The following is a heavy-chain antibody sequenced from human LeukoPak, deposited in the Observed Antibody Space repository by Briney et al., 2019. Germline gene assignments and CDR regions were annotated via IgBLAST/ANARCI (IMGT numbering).Heavy chain of an antibody. CDR3: AKNTALTGEFES. Sequence: ASVKVSCKASGYTFSSHGFSWVRQAPGQGLEWMGWISAFNGNTNYAQNLQGRVTMTTDTSTSTAYMELSSLRSEDTAVYYCAKNTALTGEFESWGQGTLVTVSS. D-gene: IGHD7-27*01. J-gene: IGHJ4*02. CDR2: ISAFNGNT. V-gene: IGHV1-18*01. CDR1: GYTFSSHG.